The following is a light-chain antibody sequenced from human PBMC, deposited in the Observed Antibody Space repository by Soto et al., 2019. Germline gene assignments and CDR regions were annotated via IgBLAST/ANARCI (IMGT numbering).Light chain of an antibody. J-gene: IGKJ4*01. Sequence: DIQMTQSPSSLSASVGDRVTITCRASQSISTYLNWYQQKPGKAPKVLIYGASSLQSGVPSRFSDGGSGTDFTLSISSLQPEDFATYYCQQTYRAPLTFGGGTNVEL. CDR2: GAS. CDR1: QSISTY. CDR3: QQTYRAPLT. V-gene: IGKV1-39*01.